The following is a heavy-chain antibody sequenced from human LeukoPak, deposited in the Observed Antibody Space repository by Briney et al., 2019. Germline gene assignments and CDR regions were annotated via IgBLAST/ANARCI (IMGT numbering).Heavy chain of an antibody. J-gene: IGHJ6*02. CDR1: GLTVSNAW. D-gene: IGHD6-13*01. CDR2: IKSKTAGGTT. V-gene: IGHV3-15*01. Sequence: GESLRLFCAASGLTVSNAWMSWVRQAPGKGLEWVGHIKSKTAGGTTDYAAPVKGRFTISRDDSKNTLYLQMNSLKTEDTAVYYCTRQQLVLDVWGQGTTLTVSS. CDR3: TRQQLVLDV.